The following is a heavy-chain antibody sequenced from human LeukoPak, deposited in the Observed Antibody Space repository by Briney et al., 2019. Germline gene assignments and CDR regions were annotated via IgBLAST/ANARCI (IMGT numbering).Heavy chain of an antibody. D-gene: IGHD5-18*01. Sequence: QPGGSLRLSCEASGFTFGSFAMYWVRQAPGKGLDWIAGIFGSGGSPHYADSVKGRLTISRDNSKNTVYLQINSLRAEDTAVYYCGKTTAGYSSGQKPAWPVDYWGQGTLVTVSS. CDR1: GFTFGSFA. J-gene: IGHJ4*02. CDR3: GKTTAGYSSGQKPAWPVDY. CDR2: IFGSGGSP. V-gene: IGHV3-23*01.